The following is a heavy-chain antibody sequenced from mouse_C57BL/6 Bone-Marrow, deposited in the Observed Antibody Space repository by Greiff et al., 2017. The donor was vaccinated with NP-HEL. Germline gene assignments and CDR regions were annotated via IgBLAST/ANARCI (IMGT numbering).Heavy chain of an antibody. Sequence: QVQLQQSGAELVKPGASVKMSCKASGYTFTSYWIPWVKQRPGQGLEWIGDIYPGSGSTNYNEKFKSKATLTVDTSSSTAYMQLSSLTSEDSAVYYCANYGNSYYAMDYWGQGTSVTVSS. CDR2: IYPGSGST. J-gene: IGHJ4*01. D-gene: IGHD2-1*01. CDR3: ANYGNSYYAMDY. CDR1: GYTFTSYW. V-gene: IGHV1-55*01.